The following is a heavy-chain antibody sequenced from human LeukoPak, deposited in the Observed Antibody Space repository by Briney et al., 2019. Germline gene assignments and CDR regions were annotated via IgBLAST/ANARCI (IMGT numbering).Heavy chain of an antibody. V-gene: IGHV4-39*01. Sequence: SETLSLTCTVSGGSISSSSYYWGWIRQPPGKGLEWIGSIYYSGSTYYNPSLKSRVTISVDTSKNQFSLKLSSVTAADTAVYYGARHPATTNDAFDIWGQGTMVTVSS. CDR3: ARHPATTNDAFDI. J-gene: IGHJ3*02. D-gene: IGHD1-14*01. CDR2: IYYSGST. CDR1: GGSISSSSYY.